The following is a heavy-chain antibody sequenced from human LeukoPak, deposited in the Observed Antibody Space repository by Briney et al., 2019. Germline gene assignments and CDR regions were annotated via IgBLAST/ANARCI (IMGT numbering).Heavy chain of an antibody. D-gene: IGHD1-26*01. CDR3: ARVRYSGSYCAF. CDR1: GFPLSNFL. CDR2: IKQDGRDK. V-gene: IGHV3-7*01. Sequence: GGSLRLSRAASGFPLSNFLMSWVRQAPGTGLEWVANIKQDGRDKEYVDSVKGRFTISRDNANNSLYLQMNSLRAEDTAVYYCARVRYSGSYCAFWGQGTLVTVSS. J-gene: IGHJ4*02.